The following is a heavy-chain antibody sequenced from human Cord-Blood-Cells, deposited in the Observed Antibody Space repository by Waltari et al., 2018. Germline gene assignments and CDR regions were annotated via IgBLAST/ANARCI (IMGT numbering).Heavy chain of an antibody. CDR1: GGSISSHY. CDR3: ARGDSSSYYYYYGMDV. Sequence: QVQLQESGPVLVKPLETLSLTCTVSGGSISSHYWSWIRPPPGKGLEWLGYIYYSGSTNYNPSLKSRVTISVDTSKNQFSLKLSSVTAADTAVYYCARGDSSSYYYYYGMDVWGQGTTVTVSS. J-gene: IGHJ6*02. D-gene: IGHD6-6*01. V-gene: IGHV4-59*11. CDR2: IYYSGST.